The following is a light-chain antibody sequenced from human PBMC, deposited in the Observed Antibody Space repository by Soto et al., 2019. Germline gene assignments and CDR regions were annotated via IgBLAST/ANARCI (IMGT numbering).Light chain of an antibody. CDR1: QSIGDKDSYSY. V-gene: IGKV2-30*01. CDR2: RVS. CDR3: RQGTHWPYT. J-gene: IGKJ2*01. Sequence: VVMTQSPLSLPVTLGEPASVSCMSSQSIGDKDSYSYLSWFHQRPGQPPRRLIYRVSNRDSGFPDRFSGSGSGTDFTLTISRVEAEDVGVYYCRQGTHWPYTFGQGTQLEI.